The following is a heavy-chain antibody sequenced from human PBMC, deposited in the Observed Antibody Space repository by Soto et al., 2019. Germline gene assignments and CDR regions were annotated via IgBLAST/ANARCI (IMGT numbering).Heavy chain of an antibody. CDR2: ILVDGRT. J-gene: IGHJ3*02. D-gene: IGHD2-8*02. V-gene: IGHV3-23*01. CDR3: AKATATGGGAFDI. Sequence: GGSLRLSCAASGFICSSYDMSWVRQAPGKGLEWVSTILVDGRTFYVDSVKGRFTISRASSQNTVFLQVNSLTAGDTALYYCAKATATGGGAFDICGQGTMVTVS. CDR1: GFICSSYD.